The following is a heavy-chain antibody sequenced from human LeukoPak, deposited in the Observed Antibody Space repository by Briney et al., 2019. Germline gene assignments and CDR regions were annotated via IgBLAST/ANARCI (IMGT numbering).Heavy chain of an antibody. V-gene: IGHV1-2*02. J-gene: IGHJ4*02. CDR1: RYTFTGYY. D-gene: IGHD1-14*01. Sequence: ASVKVSCKASRYTFTGYYMHWVRHAPGQRLQWMGWINPKSGATNYAQKFQGRVTMTRETSISTASMEVRSLRSDDTAVYYCARKHETELAEFAYWGQGSLVTVSS. CDR3: ARKHETELAEFAY. CDR2: INPKSGAT.